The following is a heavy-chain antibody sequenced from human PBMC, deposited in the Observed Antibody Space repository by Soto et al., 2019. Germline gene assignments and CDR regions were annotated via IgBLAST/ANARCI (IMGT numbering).Heavy chain of an antibody. V-gene: IGHV3-48*01. CDR1: GFTFSSYS. CDR2: ISSSSSTI. D-gene: IGHD3-10*01. CDR3: ARDNWSGRKSLYEDAFDI. Sequence: EVQLVESGGGLVQPGGSLRLSCAASGFTFSSYSMNWVRQAPGKGLEWVSYISSSSSTIYYVDSVKGRFTICRVNAKNSLYLQMNSRRAADTAVYYCARDNWSGRKSLYEDAFDIWGQGTMVTVSS. J-gene: IGHJ3*02.